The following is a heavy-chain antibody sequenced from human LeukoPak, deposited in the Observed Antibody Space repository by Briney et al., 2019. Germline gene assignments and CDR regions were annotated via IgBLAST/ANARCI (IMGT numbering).Heavy chain of an antibody. CDR2: ISAYNGNT. V-gene: IGHV1-18*01. CDR1: GYTFTSYG. D-gene: IGHD3-22*01. Sequence: ASVKVSCKASGYTFTSYGISWVRQAPGQGLEWMGWISAYNGNTNCAQKLQGRVTMTTDTSTSTAYMELRSLRSDDTAVYYCARGAHYYDSSGYYWFDYWGQGTLVTVSS. CDR3: ARGAHYYDSSGYYWFDY. J-gene: IGHJ4*02.